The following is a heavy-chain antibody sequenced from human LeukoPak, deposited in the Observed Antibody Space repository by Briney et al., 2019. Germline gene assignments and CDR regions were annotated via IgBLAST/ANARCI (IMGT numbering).Heavy chain of an antibody. D-gene: IGHD2-2*01. CDR1: GFTFSSYA. J-gene: IGHJ4*02. CDR2: MSYDGSNK. V-gene: IGHV3-30-3*01. Sequence: GGSLRLSCAASGFTFSSYAMHWVRQAPGKGLDWVAVMSYDGSNKYHADSVKGRFTISRDSSKSTLYLQMNSLRAEDTAVYYCARSGSTSNPVWGQGTLVTVSS. CDR3: ARSGSTSNPV.